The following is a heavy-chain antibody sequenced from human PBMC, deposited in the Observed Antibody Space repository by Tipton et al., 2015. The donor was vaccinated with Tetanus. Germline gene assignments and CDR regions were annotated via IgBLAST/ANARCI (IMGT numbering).Heavy chain of an antibody. CDR3: ARVDDSVWGSPFDP. D-gene: IGHD3-16*01. V-gene: IGHV1-69*01. CDR2: IFPQYGTA. Sequence: QSGPEVKKPGSSVRVSCKTSGGTFRSYAISWVRQARGQGPEWMGGIFPQYGTANYAPEFQGRVTLTADESTVTAYMELSSLRSEDTAVFYCARVDDSVWGSPFDPWGQGVLVTVSS. CDR1: GGTFRSYA. J-gene: IGHJ5*02.